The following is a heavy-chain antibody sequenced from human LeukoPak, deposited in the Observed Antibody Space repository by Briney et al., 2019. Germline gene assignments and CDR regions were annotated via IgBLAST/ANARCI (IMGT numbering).Heavy chain of an antibody. V-gene: IGHV3-9*01. D-gene: IGHD6-19*01. CDR3: AKGRAAVAGTFDY. CDR1: GFTFDDYA. Sequence: GGSLRLSCAASGFTFDDYAMHWVRQAPGKGLEWVSGISWNSGSIGYADSVKGRFTISRDNAKNSLYPQMNSLRAEDTALYYCAKGRAAVAGTFDYWGQGTLVTVSS. J-gene: IGHJ4*02. CDR2: ISWNSGSI.